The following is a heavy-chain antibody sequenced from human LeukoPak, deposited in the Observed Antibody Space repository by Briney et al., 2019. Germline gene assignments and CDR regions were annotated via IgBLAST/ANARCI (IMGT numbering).Heavy chain of an antibody. CDR3: AKDGSWGDYYFYFYIDV. V-gene: IGHV3-23*01. D-gene: IGHD3-16*01. Sequence: QPGGSLRLSCEASGFTFSNSAMSWVRQAPGKGLEWVSGISASGHYTYNADSAKGRFTISRDNSKNTLYLQMNSLRAEDTALYYCAKDGSWGDYYFYFYIDVWGKGTTVTVSS. CDR1: GFTFSNSA. CDR2: ISASGHYT. J-gene: IGHJ6*03.